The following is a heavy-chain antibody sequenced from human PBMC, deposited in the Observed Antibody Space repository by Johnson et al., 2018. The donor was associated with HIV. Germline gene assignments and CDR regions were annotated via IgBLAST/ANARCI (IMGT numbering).Heavy chain of an antibody. CDR1: GFTFSDHY. Sequence: QVQLVESGGGLVQPGGSLRLSCAASGFTFSDHYMDWVRQAPGKGLVWVSYISSSGSTIYYADSVKGRFTISRDNAKNSLYLQMNSLRAEDTAVYYCARATVESAFDIWGQGTMVTVSS. CDR3: ARATVESAFDI. V-gene: IGHV3-11*04. J-gene: IGHJ3*02. D-gene: IGHD4-23*01. CDR2: ISSSGSTI.